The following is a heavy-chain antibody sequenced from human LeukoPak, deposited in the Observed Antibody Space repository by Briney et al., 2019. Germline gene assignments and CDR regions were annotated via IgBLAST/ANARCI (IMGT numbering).Heavy chain of an antibody. D-gene: IGHD3-22*01. V-gene: IGHV1-2*02. CDR2: INPNSGGT. Sequence: ASVKVSCKASGYTFTGYYMHWVRQAPGQGLEWMGWINPNSGGTNYAQKFQGRVTMTRDTSISTAYMELSRLRSDGTAVYYCARSAGYYDSSAYGDYWGQGTLVTVSS. J-gene: IGHJ4*02. CDR1: GYTFTGYY. CDR3: ARSAGYYDSSAYGDY.